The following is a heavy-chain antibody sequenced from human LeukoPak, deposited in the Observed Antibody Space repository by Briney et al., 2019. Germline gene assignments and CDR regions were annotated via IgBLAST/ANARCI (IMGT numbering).Heavy chain of an antibody. V-gene: IGHV3-48*01. J-gene: IGHJ4*02. Sequence: PGGSLRLSCAASGFTFSSYSMNWVRQAPGKGLEWVSYISSSSSTIYYADSVKGRFTISRDNAKNSLYLQMNSLGAEDTAVYYCARDMITFGGVIVLWELDYWGQGTLVTVSS. CDR3: ARDMITFGGVIVLWELDY. D-gene: IGHD3-16*02. CDR1: GFTFSSYS. CDR2: ISSSSSTI.